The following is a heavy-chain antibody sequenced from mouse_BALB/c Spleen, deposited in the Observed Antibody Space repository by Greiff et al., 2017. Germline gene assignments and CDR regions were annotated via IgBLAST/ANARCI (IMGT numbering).Heavy chain of an antibody. D-gene: IGHD2-1*01. V-gene: IGHV2-6-7*01. J-gene: IGHJ4*01. CDR3: DRDRGNYGAMDY. CDR2: IWGDGST. Sequence: QVQLQQSGPGLVAPSQSLSITCTVSGFSLTGYGVNWVRQPPGKGLEWLGMIWGDGSTDYNSALKSRLNISKDNSKSQVFLKMNSLQTDDTARYYCDRDRGNYGAMDYWGQGTSVTVSS. CDR1: GFSLTGYG.